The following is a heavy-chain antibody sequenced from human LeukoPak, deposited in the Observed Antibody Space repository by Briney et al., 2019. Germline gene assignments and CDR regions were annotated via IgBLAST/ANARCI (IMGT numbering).Heavy chain of an antibody. V-gene: IGHV3-30*18. CDR2: ISYDGSSK. D-gene: IGHD3-22*01. CDR1: RFTFSIYG. Sequence: GRSLRLSCAVSRFTFSIYGMDWVRQAPGKGLEWVAVISYDGSSKQYADSVKGRFTVSRDNSKNTLYLQMNSLRAGDTAVYYCAKISTHYDSSGYWDFDHWGQGTLVTVSS. J-gene: IGHJ4*01. CDR3: AKISTHYDSSGYWDFDH.